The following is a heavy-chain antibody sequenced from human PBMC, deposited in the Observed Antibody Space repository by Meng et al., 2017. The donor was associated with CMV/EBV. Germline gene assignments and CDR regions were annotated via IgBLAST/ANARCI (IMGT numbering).Heavy chain of an antibody. J-gene: IGHJ6*02. D-gene: IGHD1-26*01. CDR1: GYTFTGHY. V-gene: IGHV1-2*02. Sequence: ASVKVSCKASGYTFTGHYMHWVRQAPGQGLEWMGWTNPNSGDTNYAQKFQGRVTMTRNMSIRTAYMELSRLRSDDTAVYYCARDHLGSYLQYYYYGMDVWGQGTTVTVSS. CDR2: TNPNSGDT. CDR3: ARDHLGSYLQYYYYGMDV.